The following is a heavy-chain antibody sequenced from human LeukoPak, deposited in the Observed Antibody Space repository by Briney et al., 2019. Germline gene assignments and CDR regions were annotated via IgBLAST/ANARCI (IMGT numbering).Heavy chain of an antibody. CDR1: GGSFSGYY. V-gene: IGHV4-59*10. CDR3: ARDQDDFWSGARYFDY. J-gene: IGHJ4*02. Sequence: SETLSLTCAVYGGSFSGYYWSWIRQPAGKGLEWIGRIYTSGSTNYNPSLKSRVTMSVDTSKNQFSLKLSSVTAADTAVYYCARDQDDFWSGARYFDYWGQGTLVTVSS. CDR2: IYTSGST. D-gene: IGHD3-3*01.